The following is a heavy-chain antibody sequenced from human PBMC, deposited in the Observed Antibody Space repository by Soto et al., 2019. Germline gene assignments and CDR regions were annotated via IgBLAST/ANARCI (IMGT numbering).Heavy chain of an antibody. J-gene: IGHJ3*01. Sequence: QVQLQESGPGLVKPSETVSLICTVSGDSISGYYWSWIRQPAGKGLEWIGRIYSSGNTNYNPSLKSRVTMSVDMSKNQFSLKLTSVTAADTAMYYCARGDVFYLWGQGTKVTVSS. CDR3: ARGDVFYL. CDR1: GDSISGYY. CDR2: IYSSGNT. V-gene: IGHV4-4*07.